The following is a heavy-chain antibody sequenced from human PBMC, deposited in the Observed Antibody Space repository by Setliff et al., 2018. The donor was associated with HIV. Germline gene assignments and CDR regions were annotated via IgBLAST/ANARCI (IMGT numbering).Heavy chain of an antibody. J-gene: IGHJ4*02. Sequence: PSETLSLTCAIYGGSFNSYYWTWIRQSPGKGLEWIGEINDSGTTNYNPSLKSRVTISRDTSKNQFSLKLSSVTAADTAVYYCARDRLTYYFDYWGQGILVTVSS. CDR3: ARDRLTYYFDY. CDR2: INDSGTT. D-gene: IGHD3-22*01. CDR1: GGSFNSYY. V-gene: IGHV4-34*01.